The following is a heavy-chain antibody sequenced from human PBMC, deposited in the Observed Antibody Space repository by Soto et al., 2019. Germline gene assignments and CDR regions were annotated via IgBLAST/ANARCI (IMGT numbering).Heavy chain of an antibody. V-gene: IGHV3-30-3*01. J-gene: IGHJ3*02. CDR1: GFTFITYS. CDR3: ARSNSATTQRRYAFDI. Sequence: GSLILSCAASGFTFITYSMHWVRLAPGKGLEWVAAVSYDGNYKHYAYSVKGRFSISRDNSRNTLNLQMSSLRPEDTAVYYCARSNSATTQRRYAFDIWGQGTEVTVSS. D-gene: IGHD6-25*01. CDR2: VSYDGNYK.